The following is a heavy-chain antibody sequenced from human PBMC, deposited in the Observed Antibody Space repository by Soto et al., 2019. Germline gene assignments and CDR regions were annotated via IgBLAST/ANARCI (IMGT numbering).Heavy chain of an antibody. V-gene: IGHV4-39*01. CDR2: IYYSGST. D-gene: IGHD3-10*01. J-gene: IGHJ5*02. Sequence: SETLSLTCTVSGGSISSSSYYWGWIRQPPGKGLEWIGSIYYSGSTYYNPSLKSRVTISVDTSKNQFSLKLSSVTAADTAVYYCARETLTMVRGVIHWFDPWGQGTLVTVSS. CDR1: GGSISSSSYY. CDR3: ARETLTMVRGVIHWFDP.